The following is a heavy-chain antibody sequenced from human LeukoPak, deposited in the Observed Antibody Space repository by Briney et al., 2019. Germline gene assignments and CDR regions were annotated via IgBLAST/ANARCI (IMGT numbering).Heavy chain of an antibody. D-gene: IGHD6-13*01. CDR2: IWYDGSNK. CDR3: ARTIAAAGKVDY. V-gene: IGHV3-33*01. J-gene: IGHJ4*02. CDR1: GFTFSSYG. Sequence: PGGSLRLSCAASGFTFSSYGMHWVRQAPGKGLEWVAVIWYDGSNKYYADSVKGRFTISRDNSKNTLYLQMNSLRAEDTAVYYCARTIAAAGKVDYWGQGTLVTVSS.